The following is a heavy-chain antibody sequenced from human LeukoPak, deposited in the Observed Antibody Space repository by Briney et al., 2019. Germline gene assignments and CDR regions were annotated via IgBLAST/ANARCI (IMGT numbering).Heavy chain of an antibody. J-gene: IGHJ6*03. CDR2: ISHSGST. V-gene: IGHV4-34*01. CDR3: ARGRSSRYSHQGYYYYMDV. D-gene: IGHD1-1*01. Sequence: PSETLSLTCAVYGGSFSGYYWSWIRQPPGKGLEWIGEISHSGSTNYNPSLKSRVTISVDTSKNQFSLKLSSVTAADTAVYYCARGRSSRYSHQGYYYYMDVWGKGTTVTVSS. CDR1: GGSFSGYY.